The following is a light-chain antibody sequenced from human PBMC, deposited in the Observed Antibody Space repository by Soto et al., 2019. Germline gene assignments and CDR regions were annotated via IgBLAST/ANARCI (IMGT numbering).Light chain of an antibody. Sequence: EIVLTQSPGSLSLSPGERATLSCRASQSVDSTFFAWYQKKPGQAPRLLMYGVSKRATGIPDRFSGSGSGNDFTLTISRLEPEDFAVYYCQQYMSSVTFGQGTRVEIK. CDR3: QQYMSSVT. CDR2: GVS. V-gene: IGKV3-20*01. CDR1: QSVDSTF. J-gene: IGKJ1*01.